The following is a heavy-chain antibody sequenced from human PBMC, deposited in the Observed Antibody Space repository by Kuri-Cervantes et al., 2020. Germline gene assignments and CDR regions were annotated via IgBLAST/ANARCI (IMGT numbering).Heavy chain of an antibody. CDR2: IIPIFGTA. CDR1: GGTFSSYA. J-gene: IGHJ6*02. V-gene: IGHV1-69*13. D-gene: IGHD2-2*01. Sequence: SVKVSCKASGGTFSSYAISWVRQAPGQGLEWMGGIIPIFGTANYVQKFQGRVTITADESTSTAYMELSSLRSEDTAVYYSARGRGRFPIVVVPAAMAPTYYYGMDVWGQGTTVTVSS. CDR3: ARGRGRFPIVVVPAAMAPTYYYGMDV.